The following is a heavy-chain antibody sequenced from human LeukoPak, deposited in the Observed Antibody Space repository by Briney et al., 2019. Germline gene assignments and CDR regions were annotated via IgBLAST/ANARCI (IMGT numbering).Heavy chain of an antibody. Sequence: GGSLRLSCAASGFTVSSNYMSWVRQAPGKGLEWVSVIYSGGSTYYADSMKGRFTISRDNSKNTLYLQMNSLRAEDTAVYYCATHFWSGYYPPLWGQGTLVTVSS. CDR2: IYSGGST. J-gene: IGHJ4*02. CDR3: ATHFWSGYYPPL. CDR1: GFTVSSNY. V-gene: IGHV3-53*01. D-gene: IGHD3-3*02.